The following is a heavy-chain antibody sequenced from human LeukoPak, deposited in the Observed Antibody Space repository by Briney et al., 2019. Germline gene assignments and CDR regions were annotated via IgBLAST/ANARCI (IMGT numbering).Heavy chain of an antibody. CDR2: ITSSGNTV. D-gene: IGHD6-19*01. CDR3: ARVAGTGHY. V-gene: IGHV3-11*04. Sequence: PGGSLRLSCAASGFTFSDYYMNWIRQAPGKGLEWISYITSSGNTVYYADSVKGRFTISRDTAKNSLYLQMNSLRAEDTAVYYCARVAGTGHYWGQGTLVTVSS. J-gene: IGHJ4*02. CDR1: GFTFSDYY.